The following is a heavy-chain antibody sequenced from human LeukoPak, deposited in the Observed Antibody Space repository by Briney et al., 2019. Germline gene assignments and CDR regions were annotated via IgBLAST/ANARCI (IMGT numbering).Heavy chain of an antibody. Sequence: GRSLRLSCAASGFTFSSYGMHWVRQAPGKGLEWVAFIRNDGSPKYYSDSVKGRFAISRDNSKNTLFLEISSLRPEDTAVYYCAKDVPAAYFDYWGQGTLVTVSS. V-gene: IGHV3-30*02. CDR1: GFTFSSYG. J-gene: IGHJ4*02. CDR2: IRNDGSPK. CDR3: AKDVPAAYFDY. D-gene: IGHD2-21*01.